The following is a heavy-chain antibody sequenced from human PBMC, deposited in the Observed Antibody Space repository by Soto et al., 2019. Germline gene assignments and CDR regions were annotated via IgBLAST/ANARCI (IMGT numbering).Heavy chain of an antibody. CDR1: SGSISNSY. CDR3: ARHSPPFFYGSGPWDV. Sequence: QVQLQESGPGLVRPSETLSLTCTVSSGSISNSYWSRIRQSPGKGLEWIGYIYSSGSTNYNPSLKRRVTISVDTAKNQFSLKLSSLIAADTAVYYCARHSPPFFYGSGPWDVWGQGTTVTVSS. CDR2: IYSSGST. V-gene: IGHV4-59*08. J-gene: IGHJ6*02. D-gene: IGHD3-10*01.